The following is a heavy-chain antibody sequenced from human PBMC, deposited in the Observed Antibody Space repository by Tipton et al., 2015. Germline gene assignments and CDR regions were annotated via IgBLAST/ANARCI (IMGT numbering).Heavy chain of an antibody. Sequence: TLSLTCTVSGGSISSGDYYWYWIRQHPGKGLEWIGYIYSSATTSYSSALRSRVTISVDTSKNQFSLNLNFMTAADTAVYYCARPPNWGWGGSDYWGQGTLVTVSS. CDR1: GGSISSGDYY. CDR2: IYSSATT. J-gene: IGHJ4*02. D-gene: IGHD7-27*01. V-gene: IGHV4-30-4*08. CDR3: ARPPNWGWGGSDY.